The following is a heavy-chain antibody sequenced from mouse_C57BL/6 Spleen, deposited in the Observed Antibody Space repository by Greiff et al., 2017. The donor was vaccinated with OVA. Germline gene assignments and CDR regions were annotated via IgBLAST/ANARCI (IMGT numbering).Heavy chain of an antibody. Sequence: VQLQQSGPELVKPGASVKISCKASGYTFTDYYMNWVKQSHGKSLEWIGDINPNNGGTSYNQKFKGKATLTVDKSSSTAYMELRSLTSEDSAVYYCARPTFWYFDYWGQGTTLTVSS. CDR2: INPNNGGT. V-gene: IGHV1-26*01. D-gene: IGHD4-1*02. J-gene: IGHJ2*01. CDR1: GYTFTDYY. CDR3: ARPTFWYFDY.